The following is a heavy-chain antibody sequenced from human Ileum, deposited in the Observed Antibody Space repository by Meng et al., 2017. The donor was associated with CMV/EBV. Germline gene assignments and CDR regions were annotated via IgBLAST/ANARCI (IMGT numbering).Heavy chain of an antibody. D-gene: IGHD4-23*01. V-gene: IGHV4-59*01. CDR1: GGSISSYY. J-gene: IGHJ4*02. CDR3: ATTDPTYGGYYYFDD. Sequence: SETLSLTCAVSGGSISSYYWSWIRQSPGKGLEWIGYIYYTGSTNYNPSLKSRVTISIDTSKNQFSLKLYSVTAADTAVYYCATTDPTYGGYYYFDDWGQGTLVTVSS. CDR2: IYYTGST.